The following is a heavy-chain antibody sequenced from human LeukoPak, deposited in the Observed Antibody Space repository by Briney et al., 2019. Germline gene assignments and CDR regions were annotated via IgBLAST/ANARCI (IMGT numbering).Heavy chain of an antibody. Sequence: PGGSLRLSCAASGFTFDDYGMSWVRQAPGKGLEWVSGINWNGGSTGYADSVKGRFTISRDNAKNSLYLQMNSLRAEDTAVYYCARAKGDYYYYFYMDVWGKGTTVTVSS. CDR2: INWNGGST. CDR3: ARAKGDYYYYFYMDV. J-gene: IGHJ6*03. CDR1: GFTFDDYG. V-gene: IGHV3-20*04.